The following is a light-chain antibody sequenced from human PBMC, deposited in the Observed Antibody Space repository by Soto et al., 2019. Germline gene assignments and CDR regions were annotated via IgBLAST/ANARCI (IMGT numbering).Light chain of an antibody. V-gene: IGKV3-20*01. CDR2: AAS. CDR1: QSVSSNS. CDR3: QQYGSSIKT. Sequence: EIVLTQSPATLSLSPGESATLSCRTSQSVSSNSLAWHQQKPGQAPRLLMYAASSRAAGIPDRFSGSGSGTDFTLTISRLEPEDFAVYYCQQYGSSIKTFGQGTKVDIK. J-gene: IGKJ1*01.